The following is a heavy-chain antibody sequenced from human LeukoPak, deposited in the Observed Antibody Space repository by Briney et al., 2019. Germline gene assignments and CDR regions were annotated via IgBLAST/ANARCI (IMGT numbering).Heavy chain of an antibody. CDR3: ARVGGLDDDFSYSGMDV. D-gene: IGHD3-3*01. CDR1: GYSFTSYW. CDR2: IYPGDSDT. V-gene: IGHV5-51*01. J-gene: IGHJ6*02. Sequence: KNGESLKISCKGSGYSFTSYWIGWVRQMPGKGLEWMGIIYPGDSDTRYSPSFQGQVTISADKSISTAYLQWSSLKASDTAMYYCARVGGLDDDFSYSGMDVWGQGTTVTVSS.